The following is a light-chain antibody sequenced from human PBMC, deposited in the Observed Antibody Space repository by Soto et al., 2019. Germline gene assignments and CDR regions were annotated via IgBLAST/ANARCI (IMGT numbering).Light chain of an antibody. CDR1: SSNIGGNI. V-gene: IGLV1-44*01. J-gene: IGLJ2*01. CDR3: AAWDDSLNGVV. CDR2: SNN. Sequence: QSVLTQPPSASGTPGQRVTISCSGSSSNIGGNIVNWYQQLPGTAPKLLIHSNNQRPSGVPDRFSGSKSGTSASLAISGLQSDDEADYYCAAWDDSLNGVVFGGGTKLTVL.